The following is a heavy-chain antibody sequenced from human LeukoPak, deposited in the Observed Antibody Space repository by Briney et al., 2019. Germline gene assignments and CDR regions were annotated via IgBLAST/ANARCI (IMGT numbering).Heavy chain of an antibody. CDR1: GGPSSGHY. CDR3: ARVSIFGIGYYYYYMDV. V-gene: IGHV4-34*01. CDR2: ISYGGGT. D-gene: IGHD3-3*01. J-gene: IGHJ6*03. Sequence: SETLSLTCGVYGGPSSGHYWSWIRQAPGEGLEWIGQISYGGGTEYSPSLRSRVTISIDTSKNQVSLNLNSVTAADTAVYFCARVSIFGIGYYYYYMDVWGKGTTVTVSS.